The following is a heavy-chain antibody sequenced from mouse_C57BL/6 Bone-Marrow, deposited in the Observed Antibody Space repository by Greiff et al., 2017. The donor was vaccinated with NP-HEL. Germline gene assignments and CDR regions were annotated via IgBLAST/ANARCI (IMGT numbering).Heavy chain of an antibody. J-gene: IGHJ4*01. CDR3: TTGYGSSFMDY. D-gene: IGHD1-1*01. CDR1: GFNIKDDY. Sequence: SGAELVRPGASVKLSCTASGFNIKDDYMHWVKQRPEQGLEWIGWIDPENGDTEYASKFQGKATITADTSSNTAYLQLSSLTSEDTAVYYCTTGYGSSFMDYWGQGTSVTVSS. CDR2: IDPENGDT. V-gene: IGHV14-4*01.